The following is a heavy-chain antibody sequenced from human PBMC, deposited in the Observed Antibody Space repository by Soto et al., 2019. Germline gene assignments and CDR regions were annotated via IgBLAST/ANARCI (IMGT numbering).Heavy chain of an antibody. D-gene: IGHD6-13*01. CDR3: AKAEGSSYGTEYSQH. CDR1: GYSISSGYY. CDR2: IFHSGTT. V-gene: IGHV4-38-2*01. J-gene: IGHJ1*01. Sequence: SETLSLTCAVSGYSISSGYYWGWIRQPPGKGLEWLGSIFHSGTTYDNPSLKSRVTISVDMSKNQFSLRLSSVTAADTAVYYCAKAEGSSYGTEYSQHWGQGTLVTVSS.